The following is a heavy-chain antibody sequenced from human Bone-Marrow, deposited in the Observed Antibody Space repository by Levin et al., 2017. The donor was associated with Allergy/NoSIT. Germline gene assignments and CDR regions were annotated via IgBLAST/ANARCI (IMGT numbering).Heavy chain of an antibody. D-gene: IGHD1-14*01. CDR2: VNNYGSGT. V-gene: IGHV3-74*01. CDR3: ATGGNQYFDY. J-gene: IGHJ4*02. Sequence: TGGSLRLSCTASEFIFSNYWISWVRLVPGKGLVWVSLVNNYGSGTIYADSVKGRFTISRDNAKNTVYLQMNSLRVEDTAVYYCATGGNQYFDYWGQGTLVTVSS. CDR1: EFIFSNYW.